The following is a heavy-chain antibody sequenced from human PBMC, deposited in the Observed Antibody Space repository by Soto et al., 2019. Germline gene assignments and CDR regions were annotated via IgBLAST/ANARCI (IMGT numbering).Heavy chain of an antibody. Sequence: ASVKVSCKASGCTFTSYAMHWVRQAPGQRLEWMGWINAGNGNTKYSQKFQGRVTITRDTSASTAYMELSSLRSEDTAVYYCARGYYDSSGYYRTRYAFHIWGQGTMVTVSS. CDR3: ARGYYDSSGYYRTRYAFHI. V-gene: IGHV1-3*01. J-gene: IGHJ3*02. D-gene: IGHD3-22*01. CDR1: GCTFTSYA. CDR2: INAGNGNT.